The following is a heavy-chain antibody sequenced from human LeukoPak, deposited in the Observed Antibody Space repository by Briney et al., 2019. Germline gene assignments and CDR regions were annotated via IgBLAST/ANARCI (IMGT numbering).Heavy chain of an antibody. CDR1: GFTFSDYY. J-gene: IGHJ1*01. CDR2: ISSSGSTI. Sequence: GGSLRLSCAASGFTFSDYYMSWIRQAPGRGLEWVSYISSSGSTIYYADSVKGRFTISRDNAKNSLYLQMNSLRAEDTAVYYCARLGRWLQLGYFQHWGQGTLVTVSS. CDR3: ARLGRWLQLGYFQH. V-gene: IGHV3-11*01. D-gene: IGHD5-24*01.